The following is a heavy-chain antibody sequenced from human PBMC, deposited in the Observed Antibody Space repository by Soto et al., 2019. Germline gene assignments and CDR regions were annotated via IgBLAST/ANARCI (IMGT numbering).Heavy chain of an antibody. Sequence: SVKVSYKDSGGTFSSYAISWVRQAPGQGLEWMGGIIPIFGTANYAQKFQGRVTITADESTSTAYMELSSLGSEDTAVYYCASHQTIFGVVIIRDYGMDVWGQGTTVTVSS. V-gene: IGHV1-69*13. CDR3: ASHQTIFGVVIIRDYGMDV. J-gene: IGHJ6*02. CDR2: IIPIFGTA. D-gene: IGHD3-3*01. CDR1: GGTFSSYA.